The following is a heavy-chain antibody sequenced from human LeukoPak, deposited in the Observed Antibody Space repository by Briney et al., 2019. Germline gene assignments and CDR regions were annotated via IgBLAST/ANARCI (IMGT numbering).Heavy chain of an antibody. CDR3: ARDPPWNSPYGMDV. CDR1: GFTFSNYG. CDR2: IWYDGGNK. D-gene: IGHD1-7*01. V-gene: IGHV3-33*01. J-gene: IGHJ6*02. Sequence: QTGRSLRLSCAASGFTFSNYGMHWVRQAPGKGLEWVAVIWYDGGNKYYADSVKGRFTISRDNSKNTLYLQMNSLRVDDMAIYYCARDPPWNSPYGMDVWGQGTTVTVSS.